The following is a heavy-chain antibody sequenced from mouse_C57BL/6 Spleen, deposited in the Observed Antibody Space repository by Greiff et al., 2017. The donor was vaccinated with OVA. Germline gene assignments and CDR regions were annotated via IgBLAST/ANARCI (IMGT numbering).Heavy chain of an antibody. D-gene: IGHD1-1*01. J-gene: IGHJ4*01. CDR1: GFNIKDYY. Sequence: EVKLMESGAELVRPGASVKLSCTASGFNIKDYYMHWVKQRPEQGLEWIGRIDPEDGDTEYAPKFQGKATMTADTSSNTAYLQLSSLTSEDTAVYYCTGITTVYAMDYWGQGTSVTVSS. V-gene: IGHV14-1*01. CDR3: TGITTVYAMDY. CDR2: IDPEDGDT.